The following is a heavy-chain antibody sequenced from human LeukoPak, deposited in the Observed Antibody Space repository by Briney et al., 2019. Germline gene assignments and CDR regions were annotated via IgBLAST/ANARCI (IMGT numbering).Heavy chain of an antibody. Sequence: SETLSLTCTVSGGSISSTGDFWGWIRQPPGKVPEWLASFRYSGSTYHNPSLRSRVTVAIDTSMSQFSLKVTSLTAADTAVYYCVRALEEPFHYDFGSWGQGTLVTVSS. J-gene: IGHJ5*01. CDR1: GGSISSTGDF. CDR3: VRALEEPFHYDFGS. D-gene: IGHD4-17*01. V-gene: IGHV4-39*01. CDR2: FRYSGST.